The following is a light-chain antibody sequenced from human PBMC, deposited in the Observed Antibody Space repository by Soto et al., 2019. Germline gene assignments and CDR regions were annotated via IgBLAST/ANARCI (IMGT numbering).Light chain of an antibody. CDR3: QQYNNYATWT. CDR1: QDINSW. V-gene: IGKV1-12*01. J-gene: IGKJ1*01. Sequence: DIQMTQSPSSVSASVGDRVTITCRASQDINSWLTWYQQKPGKAPKVLIYIASRLQSGVPSRFSGRGSGTDFSLTISNLQPEDFATYFCQQYNNYATWTFGQGTKVEIK. CDR2: IAS.